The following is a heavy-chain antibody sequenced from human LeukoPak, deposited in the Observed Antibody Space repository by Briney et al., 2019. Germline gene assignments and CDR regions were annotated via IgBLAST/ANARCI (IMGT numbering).Heavy chain of an antibody. J-gene: IGHJ4*02. Sequence: GASVKVSCKASGGTFSSYAISWVRQAPGQGLEWMGGIIPIFGTANYAQKFQGRVTIAADESTSTAYMELSSLRSEDTAVYYCACGGFGIVVVPAASLSDYWGQGTLVTVSS. CDR3: ACGGFGIVVVPAASLSDY. V-gene: IGHV1-69*13. CDR2: IIPIFGTA. CDR1: GGTFSSYA. D-gene: IGHD2-2*01.